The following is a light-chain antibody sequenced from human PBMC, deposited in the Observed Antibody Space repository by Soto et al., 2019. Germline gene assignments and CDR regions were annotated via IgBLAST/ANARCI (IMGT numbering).Light chain of an antibody. CDR2: EVS. CDR1: TSDVGGYSF. V-gene: IGLV2-14*01. Sequence: QSALTQPASVSGSPGQSITISCTGTTSDVGGYSFVSWYQLHPGKAPKLMIYEVSNRPSGVSNRFSGSKSGNTASLTISGLQAEDESDYYCSSYTTSGTRVFGTGTKVNVL. J-gene: IGLJ1*01. CDR3: SSYTTSGTRV.